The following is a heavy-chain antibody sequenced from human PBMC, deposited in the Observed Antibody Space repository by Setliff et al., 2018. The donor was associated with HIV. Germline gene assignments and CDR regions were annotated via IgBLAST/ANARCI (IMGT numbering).Heavy chain of an antibody. CDR2: IRYDGSDI. V-gene: IGHV3-30*02. CDR3: AKDLGLREGSSPFDN. J-gene: IGHJ4*02. D-gene: IGHD3-16*01. CDR1: GFTFSSHG. Sequence: GGSLRFSCEASGFTFSSHGMHWLRQAPGKGLEWVTFIRYDGSDIHYADSVKGRFTISRDNSKNTLYLQMNSLRVEDAAVYYCAKDLGLREGSSPFDNWGQGTLVTVSS.